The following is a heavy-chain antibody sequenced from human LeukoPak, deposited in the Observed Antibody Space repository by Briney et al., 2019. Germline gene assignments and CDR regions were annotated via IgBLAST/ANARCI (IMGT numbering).Heavy chain of an antibody. Sequence: SETLSLTCAVYGGSFSGYYWSWIRQPPGKGLEWIGEINHSGSTNYNPSLKSRVAISVDTSKNQFSLKLSSVTAADTAVYYCARGLTSWGQGTLVTVSS. J-gene: IGHJ4*02. D-gene: IGHD3-9*01. CDR1: GGSFSGYY. CDR3: ARGLTS. CDR2: INHSGST. V-gene: IGHV4-34*01.